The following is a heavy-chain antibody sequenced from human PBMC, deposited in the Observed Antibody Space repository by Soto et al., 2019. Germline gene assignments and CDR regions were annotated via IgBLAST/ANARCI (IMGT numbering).Heavy chain of an antibody. J-gene: IGHJ4*02. Sequence: PLSLTCTVSGVSISSGGYYWSWIRQHPGKGLEWIGNIYYSGRTYYNPSLKSRVILSVDTSKNHFSLTLRSVTAADSAMYYCASVIGGDYEYSFDFWGQGAMVTVYS. CDR3: ASVIGGDYEYSFDF. CDR1: GVSISSGGYY. CDR2: IYYSGRT. D-gene: IGHD2-21*02. V-gene: IGHV4-31*03.